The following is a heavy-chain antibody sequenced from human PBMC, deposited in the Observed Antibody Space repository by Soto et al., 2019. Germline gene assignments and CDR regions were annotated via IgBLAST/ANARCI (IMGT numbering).Heavy chain of an antibody. V-gene: IGHV3-21*01. J-gene: IGHJ5*02. CDR2: ISSSSSYI. D-gene: IGHD3-3*01. CDR1: GFTFSSYS. CDR3: ARVAHDFWSGYTNWFDP. Sequence: GGSLRLSCAASGFTFSSYSMNWVRQAPGKGLEWVSSISSSSSYIYYADSVKGRFTISRDNAKNSLYLQMNSLRAEDTAVYYCARVAHDFWSGYTNWFDPWXQGTLVTVSS.